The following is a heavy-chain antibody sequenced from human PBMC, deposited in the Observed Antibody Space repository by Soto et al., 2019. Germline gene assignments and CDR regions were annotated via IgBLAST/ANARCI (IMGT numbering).Heavy chain of an antibody. CDR3: EKAKDPTSATTIRHFDY. J-gene: IGHJ4*02. D-gene: IGHD6-25*01. CDR2: ISGSGGRT. CDR1: GFTFSIYA. Sequence: PGGSLRLSFAASGFTFSIYAMSWVLQAPGKGLAWVSAISGSGGRTYYAAHVKGRLTIYRDNSQNTLYLQMNRIRAEDTAVYYCEKAKDPTSATTIRHFDYWGQGTLVTVSS. V-gene: IGHV3-23*01.